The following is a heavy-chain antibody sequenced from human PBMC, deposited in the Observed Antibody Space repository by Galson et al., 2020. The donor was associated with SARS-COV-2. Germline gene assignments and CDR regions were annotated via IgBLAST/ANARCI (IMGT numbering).Heavy chain of an antibody. CDR2: IYNSGTT. V-gene: IGHV4-38-2*02. J-gene: IGHJ4*02. Sequence: SETLSHTCTVSGYSISSGYYWGWIRQPPGKGLEFIGSIYNSGTTYYNPSPRSRVTISVDTSQNQFSLKLTSVTAADTAVYYCARILDYWGQGTLVTVSS. CDR3: ARILDY. CDR1: GYSISSGYY.